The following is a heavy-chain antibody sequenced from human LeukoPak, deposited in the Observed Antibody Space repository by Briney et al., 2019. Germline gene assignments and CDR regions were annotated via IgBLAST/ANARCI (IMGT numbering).Heavy chain of an antibody. J-gene: IGHJ5*02. D-gene: IGHD3-10*01. V-gene: IGHV4-4*09. CDR2: IYTSGST. CDR3: ARDRYYGSGSFPNWFDP. CDR1: GGSINSYY. Sequence: SETLSLTCTVSGGSINSYYWSWLRQPPGKGLEWIGYIYTSGSTTYNPSLNTRVTISLDTSKNHFSLKLSSVTAADTAAYYCARDRYYGSGSFPNWFDPWGQGTLVTVPS.